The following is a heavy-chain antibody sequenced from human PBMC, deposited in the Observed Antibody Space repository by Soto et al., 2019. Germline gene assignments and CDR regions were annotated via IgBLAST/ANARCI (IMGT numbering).Heavy chain of an antibody. CDR3: AKATEAAGYSSSWYGTTPHNWFDP. J-gene: IGHJ5*02. CDR1: GFTFSSYA. V-gene: IGHV3-23*01. Sequence: GSLRLSCAASGFTFSSYAMSRVRQAPGKGLEWVSAISGSGGSTYYADSVKGRFTISRDNSKNTLYLQMNSLRDEDTAVYYCAKATEAAGYSSSWYGTTPHNWFDPWGQGTLVTVSS. D-gene: IGHD6-13*01. CDR2: ISGSGGST.